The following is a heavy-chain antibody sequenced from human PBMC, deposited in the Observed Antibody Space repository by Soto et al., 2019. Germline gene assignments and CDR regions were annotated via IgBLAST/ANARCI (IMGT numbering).Heavy chain of an antibody. D-gene: IGHD6-13*01. CDR2: IFHGGNT. Sequence: PSETLSLTCAVSGFFISSGNYWGWIRKPPGKGLEWIGSIFHGGNTYYNPSLKSRVTISVDMSKNQFSLKLNSVTAADTAVYYCAKDPSSSWPHAFDIWGQGTMVTVSS. V-gene: IGHV4-38-2*02. J-gene: IGHJ3*02. CDR3: AKDPSSSWPHAFDI. CDR1: GFFISSGNY.